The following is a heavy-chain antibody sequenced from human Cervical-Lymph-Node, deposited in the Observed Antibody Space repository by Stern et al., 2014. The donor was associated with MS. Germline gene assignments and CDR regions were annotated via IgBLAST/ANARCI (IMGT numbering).Heavy chain of an antibody. D-gene: IGHD1-1*01. V-gene: IGHV3-53*01. Sequence: EVPLVQSGPGVIQPGGSLTLSCTASGFTVSRDYMTWVRQPPEKGLEWVSLITNVGSTFYTASVKGRFTISRDDSKNTVYLHMTSLRAEDTAMYYCARDTSSPERSDWWGQGTLVTVSS. CDR1: GFTVSRDY. CDR3: ARDTSSPERSDW. CDR2: ITNVGST. J-gene: IGHJ4*02.